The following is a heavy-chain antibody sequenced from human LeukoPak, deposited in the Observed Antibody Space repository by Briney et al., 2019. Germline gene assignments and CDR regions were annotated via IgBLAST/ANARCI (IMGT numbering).Heavy chain of an antibody. CDR3: ARTRRSVTAFWFDP. J-gene: IGHJ5*02. Sequence: ASVKVSCKASGYTFTGYYMHWVRQAPGQGLEWMGWINPNSGGTNYAQKFQGRVTMTRDTSISTAYMELSRLRSDDTAVYYCARTRRSVTAFWFDPWGQGTLVTVSS. V-gene: IGHV1-2*02. D-gene: IGHD2-21*02. CDR1: GYTFTGYY. CDR2: INPNSGGT.